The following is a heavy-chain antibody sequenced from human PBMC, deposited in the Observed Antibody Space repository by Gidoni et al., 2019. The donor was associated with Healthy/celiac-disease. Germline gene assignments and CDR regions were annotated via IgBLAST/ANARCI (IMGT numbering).Heavy chain of an antibody. Sequence: EVQLVESGGVVVQPGGSRRLSCAASGFPFDDYAMHWVRQAPGKGLEWVSLISWDGGSTYYADSVKGRFTISRDNSKNSLYLQMNSLRTEDTALYYCAKDMVGIAAARDYGMDVWGQGTTVTVSS. D-gene: IGHD6-13*01. CDR1: GFPFDDYA. J-gene: IGHJ6*02. V-gene: IGHV3-43*01. CDR2: ISWDGGST. CDR3: AKDMVGIAAARDYGMDV.